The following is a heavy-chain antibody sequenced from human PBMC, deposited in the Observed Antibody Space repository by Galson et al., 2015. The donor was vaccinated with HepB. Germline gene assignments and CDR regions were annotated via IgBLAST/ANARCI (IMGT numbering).Heavy chain of an antibody. CDR1: GFTFSSYS. CDR2: ISSSSSYI. Sequence: SLRLSCAASGFTFSSYSMNWVRQAPGKGLEWVSSISSSSSYIYYADSVKGRFTISRDNAKNSLYLQMNSLRAEDTAVYYCSSRYSGYDSGEYWGQGTLVTVSS. D-gene: IGHD5-12*01. V-gene: IGHV3-21*01. CDR3: SSRYSGYDSGEY. J-gene: IGHJ4*02.